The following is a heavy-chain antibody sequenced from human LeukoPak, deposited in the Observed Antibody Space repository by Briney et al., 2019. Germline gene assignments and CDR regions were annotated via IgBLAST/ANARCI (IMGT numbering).Heavy chain of an antibody. V-gene: IGHV4-34*01. D-gene: IGHD5-12*01. CDR3: ARGDSGYDNFDY. Sequence: SETLSLTCAVYGVSFSGYYWSWIRQPPGKGLEWIGEINHSGSTNYNPSLKSRVTISVDTSKNQFSLKLSSVTAADTAVYYCARGDSGYDNFDYWGQGTLVTVSS. CDR1: GVSFSGYY. J-gene: IGHJ4*02. CDR2: INHSGST.